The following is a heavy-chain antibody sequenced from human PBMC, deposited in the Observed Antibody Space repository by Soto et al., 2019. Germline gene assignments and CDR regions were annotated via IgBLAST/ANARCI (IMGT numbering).Heavy chain of an antibody. D-gene: IGHD1-1*01. V-gene: IGHV3-15*01. CDR3: TTEEIGSAGIYFDY. CDR2: IKSKTDGETT. Sequence: PGGSLRLSCAASGFTFSNAWMVWVRQAPGKGLEWIGLIKSKTDGETTAYAAPVKGRFTISRDDSKNTVYLQMDSLKAEDTGVYYCTTEEIGSAGIYFDYWGQGTLVTVSS. J-gene: IGHJ4*02. CDR1: GFTFSNAW.